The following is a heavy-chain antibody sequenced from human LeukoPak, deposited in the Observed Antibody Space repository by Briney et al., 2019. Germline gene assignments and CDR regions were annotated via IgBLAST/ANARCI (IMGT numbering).Heavy chain of an antibody. Sequence: ASVKVSCKASGYTFTSYSFSWVRQAPGQGLEWMGGIIPIFGTANYAQKFQGRVTITADESTSTAYMELSSLRSEDTAVYYCARGGPIAVAGKFAYWGQGTLVTVSS. CDR1: GYTFTSYS. CDR2: IIPIFGTA. CDR3: ARGGPIAVAGKFAY. J-gene: IGHJ4*02. D-gene: IGHD6-19*01. V-gene: IGHV1-69*13.